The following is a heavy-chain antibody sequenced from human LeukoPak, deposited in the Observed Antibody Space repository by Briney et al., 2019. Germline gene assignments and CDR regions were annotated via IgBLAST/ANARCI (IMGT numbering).Heavy chain of an antibody. CDR1: GYTFTSYY. D-gene: IGHD3-10*01. CDR3: ARDLLYGSGSFDY. CDR2: ISAYNGNT. Sequence: ASVKVSCKASGYTFTSYYMHWVRQAPGQGLEWMGWISAYNGNTNYAQKLQGRVTMTTDTSTSTAYMELRSPRSDDTAVYYCARDLLYGSGSFDYWGQGTLVTVSS. J-gene: IGHJ4*02. V-gene: IGHV1-18*04.